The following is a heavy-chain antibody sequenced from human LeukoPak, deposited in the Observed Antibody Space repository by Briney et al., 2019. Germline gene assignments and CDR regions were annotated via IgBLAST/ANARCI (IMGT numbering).Heavy chain of an antibody. J-gene: IGHJ4*02. D-gene: IGHD3-22*01. V-gene: IGHV3-30-3*01. CDR3: ASHYDTSGYHYFDF. Sequence: GRSLRLSCAASGFTFSRYAMHWVRQAPGKGLEWVAVISYDGSNKYYADSVKGRFTISRDSSKNTLYLQMNSLRAEDTAVYYCASHYDTSGYHYFDFRGQGTLVTVSS. CDR1: GFTFSRYA. CDR2: ISYDGSNK.